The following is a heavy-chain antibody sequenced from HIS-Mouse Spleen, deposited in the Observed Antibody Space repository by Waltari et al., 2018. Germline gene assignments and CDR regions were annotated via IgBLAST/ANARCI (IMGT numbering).Heavy chain of an antibody. V-gene: IGHV4-39*07. CDR2: IYCGGST. CDR1: GGSISSSSYY. D-gene: IGHD6-13*01. CDR3: AREIPYSSSWYDWYFDL. Sequence: QLQLQESGPGLVKPSETLSLTCTVSGGSISSSSYYWGWIRQPPGKGLEWIGSIYCGGSTYYNPSLKRRVTISVDTSKNQFSLKLSSVTAADTAVYYCAREIPYSSSWYDWYFDLWGRGTLVTVSS. J-gene: IGHJ2*01.